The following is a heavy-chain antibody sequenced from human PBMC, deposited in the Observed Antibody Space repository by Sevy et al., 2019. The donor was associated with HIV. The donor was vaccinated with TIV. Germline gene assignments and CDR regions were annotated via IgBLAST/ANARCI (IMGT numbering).Heavy chain of an antibody. CDR3: VRETTMLPRGAFDF. J-gene: IGHJ3*01. CDR2: ISFDGTGK. D-gene: IGHD3-10*01. CDR1: GFTFSSYP. Sequence: GGSLRLSCAASGFTFSSYPMHWVRQAPGKGLEWVSFISFDGTGKYYADSVKGRFTITRDNYKNTLFLQMNSLRAEDTAFYYCVRETTMLPRGAFDFWGQGTMVTVSS. V-gene: IGHV3-30-3*01.